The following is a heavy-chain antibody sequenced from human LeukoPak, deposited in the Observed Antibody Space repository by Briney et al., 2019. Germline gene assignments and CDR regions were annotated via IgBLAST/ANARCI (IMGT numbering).Heavy chain of an antibody. CDR1: GFTFSSYS. CDR2: ISSSSSTI. V-gene: IGHV3-48*01. Sequence: GGSLRLSCAASGFTFSSYSMNWVRQAPGKGLEWVSYISSSSSTIYYADSVKGRFTISRDNAKNSLYLQMNSLRAEDTAVYYCARDLEYSDIWTGYSAGTHIDSWGQGTLVTVSS. D-gene: IGHD3-9*01. CDR3: ARDLEYSDIWTGYSAGTHIDS. J-gene: IGHJ4*02.